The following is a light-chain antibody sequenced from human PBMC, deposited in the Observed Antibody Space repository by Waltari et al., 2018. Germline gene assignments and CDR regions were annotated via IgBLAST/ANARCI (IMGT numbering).Light chain of an antibody. CDR3: QQCYSTPYT. V-gene: IGKV4-1*01. CDR2: WAS. Sequence: DIVMTQSPDSLAVSLCESVTINCRSSQNLLYNPDNKNYLAWFQQKPGQPPKLLIYWASTRESGVPDRFSGSGSGTEFTLTISSLQAADVAVYYCQQCYSTPYTFGQGTKLEIK. J-gene: IGKJ2*01. CDR1: QNLLYNPDNKNY.